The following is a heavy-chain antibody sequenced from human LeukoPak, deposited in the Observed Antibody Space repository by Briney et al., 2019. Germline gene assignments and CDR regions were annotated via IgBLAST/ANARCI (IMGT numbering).Heavy chain of an antibody. CDR1: GGSFSGYY. V-gene: IGHV4-34*01. CDR2: INHSGST. Sequence: PSETLSLTCAVYGGSFSGYYWSWIRQPPGKGLEWIGEINHSGSTNYNPSLKSRVTISVDTSKNQFSLKLSSVTAADTAVYYCASPGYCSSTSCHDYWGQGTLVTVPS. CDR3: ASPGYCSSTSCHDY. D-gene: IGHD2-2*01. J-gene: IGHJ4*02.